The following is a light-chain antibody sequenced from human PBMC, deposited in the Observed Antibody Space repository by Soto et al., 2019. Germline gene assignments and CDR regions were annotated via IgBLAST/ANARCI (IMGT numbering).Light chain of an antibody. J-gene: IGKJ1*01. CDR3: QQYNDWRPQ. Sequence: EIVLTQSPGTLSLSPGERATLSCRASQSVSSGYLAWYQQKPGQAPRLLIYGASTRATGIPARFSGSGSGTEFTLTISSLQSEDFAVYYCQQYNDWRPQFGQGTKVDIK. CDR2: GAS. CDR1: QSVSSGY. V-gene: IGKV3-15*01.